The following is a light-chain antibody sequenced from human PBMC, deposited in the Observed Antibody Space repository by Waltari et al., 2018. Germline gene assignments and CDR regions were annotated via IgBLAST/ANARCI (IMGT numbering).Light chain of an antibody. CDR3: CSYVSGYIYD. CDR2: DVS. CDR1: SSDVF. Sequence: QSALTQPRSVSGSPGQSVTISCTGISSDVFVSWYQEHPGKAPKVVIYDVSKRPSGVPERFSGSKSGSTASLTISGLQDEEEADYYCCSYVSGYIYDFGTGTKVTVL. J-gene: IGLJ1*01. V-gene: IGLV2-11*01.